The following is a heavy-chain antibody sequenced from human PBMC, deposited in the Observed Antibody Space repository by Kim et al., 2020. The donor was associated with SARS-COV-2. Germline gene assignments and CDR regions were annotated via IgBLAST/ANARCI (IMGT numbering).Heavy chain of an antibody. CDR1: GYSFTTYW. CDR2: IYPGDSDT. CDR3: AASVDSSSWTTFDY. J-gene: IGHJ4*02. V-gene: IGHV5-51*01. D-gene: IGHD6-13*01. Sequence: GESLKISCKGSGYSFTTYWIGWVRQMPGYGLEWMGIIYPGDSDTKYSPSFQGQVTISADKSISTAYLQSSSLKASDTAMYYCAASVDSSSWTTFDYWGQGTLVTVSS.